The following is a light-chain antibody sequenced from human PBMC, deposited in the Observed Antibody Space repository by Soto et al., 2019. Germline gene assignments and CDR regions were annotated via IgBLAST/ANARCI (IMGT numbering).Light chain of an antibody. CDR2: EVA. Sequence: QSVLTQPRSVSGSPGQSVTISCTGTSSDVGGYNYVSWYQQYPGKAPKLMIYEVAKRSSGVPDRFSGFKSGNTASLTISGLHADDEADYYYSSYSGTYTFGVFGTGTKLTVL. CDR1: SSDVGGYNY. J-gene: IGLJ1*01. V-gene: IGLV2-11*01. CDR3: SSYSGTYTFGV.